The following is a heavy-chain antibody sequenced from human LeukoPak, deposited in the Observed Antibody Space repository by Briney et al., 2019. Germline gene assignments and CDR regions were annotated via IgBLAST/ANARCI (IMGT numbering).Heavy chain of an antibody. J-gene: IGHJ4*02. CDR3: ARDPRGITALVDYFDY. CDR2: IHWNGGRT. Sequence: GGSLRLSCAASGFTFDNYGINWVRQAPGKGRGWVSRIHWNGGRTGYADSVKGRFTISRDNAKNSLYLQMSSLRVEDTAVYYCARDPRGITALVDYFDYWGQGTLVTVSS. CDR1: GFTFDNYG. V-gene: IGHV3-20*04. D-gene: IGHD5-18*01.